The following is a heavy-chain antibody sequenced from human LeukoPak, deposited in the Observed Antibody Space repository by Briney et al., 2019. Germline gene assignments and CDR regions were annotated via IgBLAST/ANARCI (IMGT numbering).Heavy chain of an antibody. D-gene: IGHD6-13*01. J-gene: IGHJ6*02. V-gene: IGHV4-34*01. CDR1: GGSFSGYY. Sequence: SETLSLTCAVYGGSFSGYYWSWIRQPPGKGLEWIGEINHSGSTNYNPSLKSRVTISVDTSKNQFSLKLSSVTAADTAVYYCARLTSSWSDYYYYGMDVWGQGTTVTVSS. CDR3: ARLTSSWSDYYYYGMDV. CDR2: INHSGST.